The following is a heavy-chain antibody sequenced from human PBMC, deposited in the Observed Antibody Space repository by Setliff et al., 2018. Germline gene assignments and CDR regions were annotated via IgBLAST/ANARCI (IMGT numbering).Heavy chain of an antibody. CDR1: GYPFIEHY. Sequence: ASVKVSCKTSGYPFIEHYVNWVRQAPGQGLEWMGWIRPNGGGTHYAQKFQGRVTMSRDTANSTVYMDLGSLTSDDTAIYYCARSGLGGSPQYFFDSWGQGTLVTVSS. J-gene: IGHJ4*02. CDR2: IRPNGGGT. D-gene: IGHD2-15*01. V-gene: IGHV1-2*02. CDR3: ARSGLGGSPQYFFDS.